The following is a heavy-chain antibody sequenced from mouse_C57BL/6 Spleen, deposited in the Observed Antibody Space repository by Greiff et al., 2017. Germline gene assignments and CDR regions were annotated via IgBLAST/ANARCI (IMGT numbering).Heavy chain of an antibody. J-gene: IGHJ3*01. D-gene: IGHD2-3*01. CDR2: IDPEDGDT. CDR3: ARDYDVGYWLAY. Sequence: VQLQQSGAELVMPGASVKLSCTASGYNFKDYYMHWVKQRTEQGLEWIGGIDPEDGDTKYAPKFQGKSTITVDTSSSTAYMQLSSLTSEDTAVYYCARDYDVGYWLAYWGQGTLVTVSA. CDR1: GYNFKDYY. V-gene: IGHV14-2*01.